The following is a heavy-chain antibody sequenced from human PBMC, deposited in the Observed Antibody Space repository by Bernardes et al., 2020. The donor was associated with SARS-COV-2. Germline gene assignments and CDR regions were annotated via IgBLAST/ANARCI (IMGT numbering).Heavy chain of an antibody. D-gene: IGHD6-19*01. CDR2: ISAYNGNT. CDR1: GYTFNNYG. J-gene: IGHJ5*02. V-gene: IGHV1-18*04. Sequence: SVTFSFKASGYTFNNYGISWVRQSPGQGLEWMGWISAYNGNTNYVQKFQGRVTMTTDTSTSIAYMEVRSLRSDDTAVYYCARAPKYRSSQGSWFDPWGQGTLVTVSS. CDR3: ARAPKYRSSQGSWFDP.